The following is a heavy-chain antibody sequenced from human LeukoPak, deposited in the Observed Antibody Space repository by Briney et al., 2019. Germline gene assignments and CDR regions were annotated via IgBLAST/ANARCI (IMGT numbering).Heavy chain of an antibody. Sequence: SVKVSCKASGGTFSSYAISWVRQAPGQGLEWMGRIIPILGIANYAQKFQGRVTITADKSTSTAYMELSSLRSEDTAVYYCARADTDYYDSSGYFEYFQHWGQGTLVTVSS. CDR1: GGTFSSYA. D-gene: IGHD3-22*01. J-gene: IGHJ1*01. CDR3: ARADTDYYDSSGYFEYFQH. V-gene: IGHV1-69*04. CDR2: IIPILGIA.